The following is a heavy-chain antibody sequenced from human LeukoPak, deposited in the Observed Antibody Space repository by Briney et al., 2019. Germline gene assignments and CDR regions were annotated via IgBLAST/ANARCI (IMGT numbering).Heavy chain of an antibody. CDR2: IYSGGST. D-gene: IGHD4-23*01. CDR3: ARGRVTFDY. CDR1: GFTFSSYW. Sequence: SGGSLRLSCAASGFTFSSYWMHWVRQAPGKGLEWVSVIYSGGSTYYADSVKGRFTISRDNSKNTLYLQMNSLRAEDTAVYYCARGRVTFDYWGQGTLVTVSS. J-gene: IGHJ4*02. V-gene: IGHV3-66*01.